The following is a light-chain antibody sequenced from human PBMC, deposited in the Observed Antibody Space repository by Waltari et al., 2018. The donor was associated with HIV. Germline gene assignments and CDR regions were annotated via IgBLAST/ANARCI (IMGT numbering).Light chain of an antibody. CDR2: GAS. Sequence: EIVLTQSPGTLSLSPGERATLSCRASQSVRSSYLAWYQQKPGQAPRLLIYGASSSATGIPDRFSGSGSETDFTLTISRLEPEDFAVYYCQQYGSSPITFGQGTRLEIK. CDR1: QSVRSSY. J-gene: IGKJ5*01. V-gene: IGKV3-20*01. CDR3: QQYGSSPIT.